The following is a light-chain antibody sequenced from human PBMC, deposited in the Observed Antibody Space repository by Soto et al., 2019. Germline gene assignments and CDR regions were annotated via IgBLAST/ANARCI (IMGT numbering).Light chain of an antibody. J-gene: IGKJ3*01. CDR3: MESLQTPFA. Sequence: IVMTQSPLSLPVTPGEPASISCRSSHNLLHSNGYNYLSCYLQRPGQSPQLLIYLGSNRASGVPDRFSGSASGTDFTLKISRVEAEDVGVYYCMESLQTPFAFGPGTKVDIK. CDR2: LGS. V-gene: IGKV2-28*01. CDR1: HNLLHSNGYNY.